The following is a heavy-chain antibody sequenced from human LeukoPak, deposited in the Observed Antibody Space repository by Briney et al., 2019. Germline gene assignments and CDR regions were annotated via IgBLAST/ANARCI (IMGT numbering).Heavy chain of an antibody. V-gene: IGHV3-7*01. Sequence: GGSLRLSCGASGFIFTNYWMNWVRQAPGKGLEWVASIKADGSKIYYVDSVKGRFTISRDNAKNSLYLEMNSLRVEDTAIYYCARDESWGSDYWGQGTLVTVSS. J-gene: IGHJ4*02. CDR3: ARDESWGSDY. CDR1: GFIFTNYW. CDR2: IKADGSKI. D-gene: IGHD3-10*01.